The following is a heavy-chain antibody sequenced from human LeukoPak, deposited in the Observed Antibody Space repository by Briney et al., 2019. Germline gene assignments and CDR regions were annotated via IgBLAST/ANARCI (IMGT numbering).Heavy chain of an antibody. CDR3: ARDLSQHGNAFDI. CDR1: GFTFSSYS. V-gene: IGHV3-21*01. Sequence: GGSLRLSCAASGFTFSSYSMKWVRQAPRKGREWVSSISSSSSYIYYADSVKGRFTISRDNAKNSLYPQMNSLRAEDTAVYYSARDLSQHGNAFDIWGQGTMVTVSS. J-gene: IGHJ3*02. CDR2: ISSSSSYI. D-gene: IGHD1-14*01.